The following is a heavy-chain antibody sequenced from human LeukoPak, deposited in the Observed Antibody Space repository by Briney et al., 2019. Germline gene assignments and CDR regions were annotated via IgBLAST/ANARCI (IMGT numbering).Heavy chain of an antibody. Sequence: SETLSLTCTVSGGSISSSSYYWGWIRQPPGKGLEWIGSIYYSGSTYYNPSLKSRVTISVDTSKNQFSLKLSSATAADTAVYYCARGAPYYDILTGYSPYYYFDYWGQGTLVTVSS. CDR1: GGSISSSSYY. CDR2: IYYSGST. J-gene: IGHJ4*02. D-gene: IGHD3-9*01. V-gene: IGHV4-39*07. CDR3: ARGAPYYDILTGYSPYYYFDY.